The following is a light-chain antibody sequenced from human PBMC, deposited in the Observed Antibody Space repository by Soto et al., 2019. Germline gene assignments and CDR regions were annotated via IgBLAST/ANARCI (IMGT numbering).Light chain of an antibody. Sequence: DIQMTQSPSILSAFVGDRVTITCRASQSIGHWLAWYQQKPGEAPKLLIYEASTLENGVPSRFSGSGSGTEFTLTISSLQPDDFATYYCQHFVSYAVTFGQGTKLEIK. CDR1: QSIGHW. CDR2: EAS. CDR3: QHFVSYAVT. V-gene: IGKV1-5*03. J-gene: IGKJ2*01.